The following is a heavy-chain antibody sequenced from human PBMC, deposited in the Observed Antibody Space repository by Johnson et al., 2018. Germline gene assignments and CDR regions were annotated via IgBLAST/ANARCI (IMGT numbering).Heavy chain of an antibody. D-gene: IGHD6-6*01. CDR1: GFTFSDYY. CDR2: ISSGGTAI. Sequence: QVQLVQSGGGLVKPGGSLRLSCVASGFTFSDYYMTWIRPAPGKGLEWVSYISSGGTAIYYAEAVKGRFTISRDNAKNSLYLQVSSLRAEDTAVYYCASSIAARHTFYYGVDVWGQGTTVTVSS. J-gene: IGHJ6*02. V-gene: IGHV3-11*01. CDR3: ASSIAARHTFYYGVDV.